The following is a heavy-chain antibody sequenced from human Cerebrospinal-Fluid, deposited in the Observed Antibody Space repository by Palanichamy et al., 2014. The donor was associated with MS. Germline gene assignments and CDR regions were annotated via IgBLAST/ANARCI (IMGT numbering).Heavy chain of an antibody. Sequence: QVHLVQSGAEVKKPGASVKVSRKASGNTFTITWVRQAPGQGLEWTGWISACNGHTNYAQKLQGRVTMTTDTSRTTAYMELRSLRFDDTAVYYCARDSRGFADIWGQGTLVTVFS. J-gene: IGHJ4*02. CDR2: ISACNGHT. V-gene: IGHV1-18*01. CDR1: GNTFT. CDR3: ARDSRGFADI.